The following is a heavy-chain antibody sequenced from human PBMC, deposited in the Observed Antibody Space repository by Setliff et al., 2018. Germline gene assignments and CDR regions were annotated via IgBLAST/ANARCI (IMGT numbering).Heavy chain of an antibody. J-gene: IGHJ4*02. V-gene: IGHV1-8*02. CDR2: INPNSGNT. D-gene: IGHD3-3*01. CDR3: ARGPRHNFWSGYYLVAVNY. Sequence: ASVKVSCKSSGYTFTNYDINWVRQATGQGLEWMGWINPNSGNTGYAQNFQGRVTMTRNTSISTAYMELSSLRFEDTAVYYCARGPRHNFWSGYYLVAVNYWGQGTLVTVSS. CDR1: GYTFTNYD.